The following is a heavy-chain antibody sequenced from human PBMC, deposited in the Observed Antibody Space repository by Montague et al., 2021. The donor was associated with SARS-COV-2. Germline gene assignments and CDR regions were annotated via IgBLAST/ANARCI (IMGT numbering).Heavy chain of an antibody. V-gene: IGHV3-21*06. Sequence: PLRLSCAASGFTFSSYVTNWIRQVPGKGLEWVSSISGNSAYIHYADSVKGRFTISRDNAKNSVFLHMTGLTPEDTAMYFCARMMGAYSNYFDPWGQGTLVSVSS. CDR2: ISGNSAYI. D-gene: IGHD2-21*01. J-gene: IGHJ5*02. CDR3: ARMMGAYSNYFDP. CDR1: GFTFSSYV.